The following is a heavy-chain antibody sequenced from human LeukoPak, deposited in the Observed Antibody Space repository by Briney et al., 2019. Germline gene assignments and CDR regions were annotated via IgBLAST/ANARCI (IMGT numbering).Heavy chain of an antibody. J-gene: IGHJ3*02. CDR1: GFTFSSYG. CDR3: ALGGGDAFDI. D-gene: IGHD3-16*01. Sequence: GGSLRLSCAASGFTFSSYGMHWVRQAPGKGLEWVAFIRYDGSNKYYADSVKGRFTISRDNSKNTLYLQMNSLRAEDTAVYYCALGGGDAFDIWGQGTMATVSS. V-gene: IGHV3-30*02. CDR2: IRYDGSNK.